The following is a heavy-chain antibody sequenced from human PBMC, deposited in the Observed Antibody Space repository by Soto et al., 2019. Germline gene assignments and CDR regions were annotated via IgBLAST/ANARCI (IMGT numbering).Heavy chain of an antibody. D-gene: IGHD6-19*01. CDR1: GFSFSSYG. V-gene: IGHV3-23*01. CDR2: ISASGRST. Sequence: EVQLLESGGGLAQPGGSLRLSCVASGFSFSSYGMTWVRQAPGKGLEWVSSISASGRSTYYADPVKGRFTLSRDSSRNTLHRHINSLRAEDTAVYYCATGCWLANSLENWGQGILVTVSS. J-gene: IGHJ4*02. CDR3: ATGCWLANSLEN.